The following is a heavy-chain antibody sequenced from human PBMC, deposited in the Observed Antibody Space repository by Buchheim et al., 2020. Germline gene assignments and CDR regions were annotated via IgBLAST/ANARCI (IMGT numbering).Heavy chain of an antibody. CDR1: GYTFTSYY. D-gene: IGHD6-13*01. Sequence: QVQLVQSGAEVKKPGASVKVSCKASGYTFTSYYMHWVRQAPGQGLEWMGIINPSCGSTSYAQKFQGRVTMTRDTSTSTVYLEMSSLRSEDTAVYYCARDSSSSSWSPNWYFDLWGRGTL. CDR3: ARDSSSSSWSPNWYFDL. V-gene: IGHV1-46*03. CDR2: INPSCGST. J-gene: IGHJ2*01.